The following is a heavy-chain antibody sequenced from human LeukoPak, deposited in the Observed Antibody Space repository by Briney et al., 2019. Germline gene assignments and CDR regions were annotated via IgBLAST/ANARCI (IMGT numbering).Heavy chain of an antibody. D-gene: IGHD3-10*01. CDR3: ARVGYYTSGPFSYFDY. CDR2: ISSSSDYT. CDR1: GFTFSDYH. J-gene: IGHJ4*02. Sequence: GGSLRLSCAASGFTFSDYHMSWIRQAPGKGLEWVSYISSSSDYTNYADSVKGRFTISRDNAKKSLYLQMDSLSVEDTAVYYCARVGYYTSGPFSYFDYWGQGTLVTVSS. V-gene: IGHV3-11*06.